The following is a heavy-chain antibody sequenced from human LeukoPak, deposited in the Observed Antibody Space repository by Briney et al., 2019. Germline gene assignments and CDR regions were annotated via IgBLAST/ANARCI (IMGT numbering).Heavy chain of an antibody. D-gene: IGHD6-13*01. CDR2: ISGSGGST. CDR1: GFTFSSYS. Sequence: GGSLRLSCAASGFTFSSYSMNWVRQAPGKGLEWVSAISGSGGSTYYADSVKGRFTISRDNSKNTLYLQMNSLRAEDTALYYCAKDSAETYGSSWYGVYYFDYWGQGTLVTVSS. CDR3: AKDSAETYGSSWYGVYYFDY. J-gene: IGHJ4*02. V-gene: IGHV3-23*01.